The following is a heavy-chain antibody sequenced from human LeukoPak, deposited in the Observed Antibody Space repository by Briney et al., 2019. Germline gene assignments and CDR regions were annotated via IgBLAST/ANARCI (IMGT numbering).Heavy chain of an antibody. CDR3: ARDSIQLWPNAIDF. D-gene: IGHD1-1*01. J-gene: IGHJ4*02. V-gene: IGHV1-8*01. CDR1: GYTFTSYD. Sequence: ASVKVSCKASGYTFTSYDINWVRQATGQGLEWMGWMNPNSGNTGYAQKFQGRVTMTRNTSISTAYMELSSLRSEDTAVYYCARDSIQLWPNAIDFWGQGTLVTVSS. CDR2: MNPNSGNT.